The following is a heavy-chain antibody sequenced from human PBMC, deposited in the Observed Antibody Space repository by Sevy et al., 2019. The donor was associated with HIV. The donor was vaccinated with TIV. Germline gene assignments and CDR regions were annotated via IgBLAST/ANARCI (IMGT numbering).Heavy chain of an antibody. Sequence: SETLSLTCAVSGGCISSVNWWHWVRQPPGKGLEWIGEIYHSGYTNYNPSLKSRVTISVDNSKNQFSLKLSFVTAADTAVYYCARGGETPRGFDPWGQGSLVTVSS. D-gene: IGHD3-16*01. CDR2: IYHSGYT. V-gene: IGHV4-4*02. J-gene: IGHJ5*02. CDR3: ARGGETPRGFDP. CDR1: GGCISSVNW.